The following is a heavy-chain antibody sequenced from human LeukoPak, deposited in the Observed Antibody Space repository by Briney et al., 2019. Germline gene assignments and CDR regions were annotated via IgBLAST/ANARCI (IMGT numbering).Heavy chain of an antibody. CDR3: AKDRWRDGSSSFDN. D-gene: IGHD6-6*01. CDR2: ISTYNGNT. Sequence: ASVKPSCKASRYTFSRSSINWGRQAPRQGVKWLGWISTYNGNTIYAQKLQGRVTMTTDTSTSTAYMELRSLRSDDTAVYYCAKDRWRDGSSSFDNWGQGTLVTVSS. V-gene: IGHV1-18*01. CDR1: RYTFSRSS. J-gene: IGHJ4*02.